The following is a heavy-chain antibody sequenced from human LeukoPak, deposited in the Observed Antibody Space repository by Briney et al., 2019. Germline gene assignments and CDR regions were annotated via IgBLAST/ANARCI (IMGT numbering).Heavy chain of an antibody. J-gene: IGHJ5*02. CDR1: GGSISSDRYY. Sequence: SQTPSLTCTVSGGSISSDRYYWSWIRQPAGKELEWIGRIHISGSTNYNPSLKSRVTISVDTSKNQFSLKLSSVTAADTAVYYCARALSSFWFDPWGQGTLVTVSS. V-gene: IGHV4-61*02. CDR3: ARALSSFWFDP. CDR2: IHISGST. D-gene: IGHD2-2*01.